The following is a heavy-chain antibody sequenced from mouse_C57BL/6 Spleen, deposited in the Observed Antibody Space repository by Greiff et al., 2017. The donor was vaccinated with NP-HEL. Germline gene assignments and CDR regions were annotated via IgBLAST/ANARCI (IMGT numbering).Heavy chain of an antibody. J-gene: IGHJ3*01. CDR1: GYTFTSYW. D-gene: IGHD2-3*01. CDR2: IYPGSGST. Sequence: QVQLQQPGAELVKPGASVKMSCKASGYTFTSYWITWVKQRPGQGLEWIGDIYPGSGSTNYNEKFKSKATLTVDTSSSTAYMQLSSLTSEDSAVYYCARGDGYLLRFAYWGQGTLVTVSA. V-gene: IGHV1-55*01. CDR3: ARGDGYLLRFAY.